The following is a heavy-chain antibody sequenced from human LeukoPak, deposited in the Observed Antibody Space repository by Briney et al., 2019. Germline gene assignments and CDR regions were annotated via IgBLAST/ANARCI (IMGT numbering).Heavy chain of an antibody. D-gene: IGHD3-3*01. CDR1: GFTFSSYA. J-gene: IGHJ4*02. Sequence: GGSLRLSCAASGFTFSSYAMSWVRQAPGKGLEWVSAISGSGGSTYYADSVKGRFTLSRDNSKNTLYLQMNSLRAEDTAVYYCAKDNGIYDFWSGYYPIFDYWGQGTLVTVSS. CDR3: AKDNGIYDFWSGYYPIFDY. V-gene: IGHV3-23*01. CDR2: ISGSGGST.